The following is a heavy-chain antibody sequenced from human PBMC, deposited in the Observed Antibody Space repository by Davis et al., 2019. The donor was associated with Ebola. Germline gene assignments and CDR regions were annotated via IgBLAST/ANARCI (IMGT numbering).Heavy chain of an antibody. J-gene: IGHJ5*02. CDR3: ARGHTYGRWDDWFDP. Sequence: ASVKVSCKASGYTFTAYYMHWVRQAPGQGLEWMGRINPNNGDTNYAQKFQGRVTMTSDTSISAAYMELSRLRSDDTAVYYCARGHTYGRWDDWFDPWGQGTLVTVSS. CDR1: GYTFTAYY. V-gene: IGHV1-2*06. D-gene: IGHD1-26*01. CDR2: INPNNGDT.